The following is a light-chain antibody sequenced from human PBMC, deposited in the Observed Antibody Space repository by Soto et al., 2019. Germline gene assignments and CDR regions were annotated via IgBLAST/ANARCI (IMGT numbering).Light chain of an antibody. Sequence: DIQMTQSPSTLSASVGDRVTITCRASQSISTWLAWYQHKPGKAPKLLIYQASSLEGGVPSRFSGSGSGTEFTLTISSLQPDDFATYYCQQYNIYSRTLGQGTKVETK. CDR3: QQYNIYSRT. V-gene: IGKV1-5*03. CDR2: QAS. J-gene: IGKJ2*02. CDR1: QSISTW.